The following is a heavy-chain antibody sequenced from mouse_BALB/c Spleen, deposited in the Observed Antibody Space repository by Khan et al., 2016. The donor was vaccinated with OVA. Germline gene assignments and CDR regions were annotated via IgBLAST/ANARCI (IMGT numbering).Heavy chain of an antibody. Sequence: EVQLQESGPGLVKPSQSLSLTCTVTGSSITSGYGWNWIRQFPGNKLEWMGYISYSGNTNYNPSHKNRISITPETSNNHFFLQLNSGAADGTATYFCSRTARINYGCQGTTLTVSS. CDR1: GSSITSGYG. J-gene: IGHJ2*01. V-gene: IGHV3-2*02. D-gene: IGHD1-2*01. CDR2: ISYSGNT. CDR3: SRTARINY.